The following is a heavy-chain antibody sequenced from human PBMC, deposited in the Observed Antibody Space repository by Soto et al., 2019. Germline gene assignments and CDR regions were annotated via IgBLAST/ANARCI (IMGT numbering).Heavy chain of an antibody. CDR2: IWYDGSNK. V-gene: IGHV3-33*01. Sequence: GGSLRLSCAASGFTFRTYGIHWVRQAPGKGLEWVGIIWYDGSNKFYTDSVKGRFTISRDNSKNTAYLQMDSLRVEDTAVYYFARAGIDIDVYYYYYALDVWGQGTAVTVSS. D-gene: IGHD6-13*01. CDR3: ARAGIDIDVYYYYYALDV. J-gene: IGHJ6*02. CDR1: GFTFRTYG.